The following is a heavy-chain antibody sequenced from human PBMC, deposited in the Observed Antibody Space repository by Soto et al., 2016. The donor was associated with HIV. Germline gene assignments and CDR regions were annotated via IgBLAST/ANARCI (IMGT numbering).Heavy chain of an antibody. CDR1: GFTFDSYT. CDR3: ARARYCSGGSCYLDY. Sequence: DVELMESGGTLVQPGGSLRLSCEAPGFTFDSYTMNWVRQAPGKGLEWVSGIGGSGGSIYYGDSLTGRFTISRDNSKNTLYLQMNSLGVEDTAVYYCARARYCSGGSCYLDYWGQGTLVAVSS. CDR2: IGGSGGSI. D-gene: IGHD2-15*01. J-gene: IGHJ4*02. V-gene: IGHV3-23*01.